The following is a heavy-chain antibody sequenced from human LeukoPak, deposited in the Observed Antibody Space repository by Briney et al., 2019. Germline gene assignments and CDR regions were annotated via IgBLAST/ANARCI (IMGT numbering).Heavy chain of an antibody. V-gene: IGHV4-61*01. Sequence: SETLSLTCTVSGSPVSSGTYFLNWVRQAPGKGLEWIGYIDYNGRTNYNPSLKSRITISVDTSKNQFPLKVRSVAATDTAVYYCARGTGWLTDHWGQGTLVTVSS. CDR1: GSPVSSGTYF. CDR3: ARGTGWLTDH. J-gene: IGHJ4*02. D-gene: IGHD6-19*01. CDR2: IDYNGRT.